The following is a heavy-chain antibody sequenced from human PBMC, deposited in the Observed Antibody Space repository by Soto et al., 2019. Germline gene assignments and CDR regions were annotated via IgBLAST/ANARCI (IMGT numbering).Heavy chain of an antibody. D-gene: IGHD5-18*01. CDR2: IYYSGST. J-gene: IGHJ3*02. Sequence: QVQLQESGPGLVKPSETLSLTCTVSGGSISSYYWSWIRQPPGKGLEWIGYIYYSGSTNYNTSLTSRVTISVDTSKNQFSLKLSSVTAADTAVYYCARRYGKNAFDIWGQGTLVTVSS. V-gene: IGHV4-59*01. CDR1: GGSISSYY. CDR3: ARRYGKNAFDI.